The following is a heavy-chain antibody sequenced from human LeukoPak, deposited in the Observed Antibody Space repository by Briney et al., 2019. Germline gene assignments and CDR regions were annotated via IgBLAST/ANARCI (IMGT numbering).Heavy chain of an antibody. Sequence: SETLSLTYAVYGGSFSGYYWSWIRQPPGKGLEWIGYIYYSGSTNYNPSLKSRVTISVDTSKNQFSLKLSSVTAADTAVYYCARAKCSGGSCYYFDYWGQGTLVTVSS. D-gene: IGHD2-15*01. CDR1: GGSFSGYY. J-gene: IGHJ4*02. CDR2: IYYSGST. CDR3: ARAKCSGGSCYYFDY. V-gene: IGHV4-59*01.